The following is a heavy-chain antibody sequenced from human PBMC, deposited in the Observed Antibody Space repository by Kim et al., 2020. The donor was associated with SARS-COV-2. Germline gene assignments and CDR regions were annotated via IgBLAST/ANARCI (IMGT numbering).Heavy chain of an antibody. V-gene: IGHV5-51*01. Sequence: YSPSFQGQVTISADKSISTAYLQWSSLKASDTAMYYCARHRDYGGTQFQHWGQGTLVTVSS. J-gene: IGHJ1*01. D-gene: IGHD4-17*01. CDR3: ARHRDYGGTQFQH.